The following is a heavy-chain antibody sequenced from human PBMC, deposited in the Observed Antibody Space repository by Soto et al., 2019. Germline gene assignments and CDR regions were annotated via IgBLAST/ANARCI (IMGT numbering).Heavy chain of an antibody. CDR2: IWYDGSNK. CDR3: ARGVHYYGSGSYYNPPSVQAFDI. J-gene: IGHJ3*02. D-gene: IGHD3-10*01. Sequence: GGSLRLSCAASGFTFSSYGMHWVRQAPGKGLEWVAVIWYDGSNKYYADSVKGRFTISRDNSKNTLYLQMNSLRAEDTAVYYCARGVHYYGSGSYYNPPSVQAFDIWGQGTMVTVSS. V-gene: IGHV3-33*01. CDR1: GFTFSSYG.